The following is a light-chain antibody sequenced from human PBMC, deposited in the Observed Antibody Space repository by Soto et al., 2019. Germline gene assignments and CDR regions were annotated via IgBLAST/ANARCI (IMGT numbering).Light chain of an antibody. CDR3: QQYNHWPPYT. V-gene: IGKV3-15*01. J-gene: IGKJ2*01. CDR1: QSVNVN. Sequence: EVVLTQSPDTLSLSPGERATLSCRASQSVNVNLAWHQQKPGQPPRLLIYGASTRAAGVPARFTGSGSGTEFTLTISSLQSDDFAVYYCQQYNHWPPYTFGQGTKLEIK. CDR2: GAS.